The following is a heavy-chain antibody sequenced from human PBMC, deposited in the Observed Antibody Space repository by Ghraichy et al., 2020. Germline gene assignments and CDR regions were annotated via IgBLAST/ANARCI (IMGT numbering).Heavy chain of an antibody. Sequence: GGSLRLSCAASGFTFSSYSMNWVRQAPGKGLEWVSSISSSSSYIYYADSVKGRFTISRDNAKNSLYLQMNSLRAEDTAVYYCARDSTTTVTTTGFYYYYGMDVWGQGTTVTVSS. J-gene: IGHJ6*02. CDR1: GFTFSSYS. CDR2: ISSSSSYI. V-gene: IGHV3-21*01. CDR3: ARDSTTTVTTTGFYYYYGMDV. D-gene: IGHD4-17*01.